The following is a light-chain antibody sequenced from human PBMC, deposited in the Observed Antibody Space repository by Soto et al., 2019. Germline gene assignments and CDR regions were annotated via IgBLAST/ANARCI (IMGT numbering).Light chain of an antibody. Sequence: DIQMTQSPSTLSASVGDRVTITCRASQSISSWLAWYQQKPGKAPKLLIYDASSLESGVPSRFSGSGSGTEFTLTISSLQPDDFATYYCQQYNSYWGTFSQGTKVDIK. CDR2: DAS. V-gene: IGKV1-5*01. J-gene: IGKJ1*01. CDR3: QQYNSYWGT. CDR1: QSISSW.